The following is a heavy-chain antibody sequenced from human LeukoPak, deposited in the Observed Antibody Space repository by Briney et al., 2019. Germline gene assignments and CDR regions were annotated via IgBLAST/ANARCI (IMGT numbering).Heavy chain of an antibody. CDR2: IYHSGST. Sequence: SETLSLTCTVSGGSISSGGYYWGWIRQPPGKGLEWIGYIYHSGSTYYNPSLKSRFTISVDRSKNQFSLKLSSVTAADTAVYYCARPGVGSGRYGAFDIWGQGTMVTVSS. CDR3: ARPGVGSGRYGAFDI. D-gene: IGHD5-18*01. CDR1: GGSISSGGYY. J-gene: IGHJ3*02. V-gene: IGHV4-30-2*01.